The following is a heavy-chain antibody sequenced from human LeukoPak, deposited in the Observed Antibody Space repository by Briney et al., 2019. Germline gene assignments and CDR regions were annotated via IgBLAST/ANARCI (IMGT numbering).Heavy chain of an antibody. CDR1: GFTLSDAW. Sequence: GRSLRLSCAASGFTLSDAWMGWVRQAPGKGLEWVGRIKSRTDGGTTAYAAPVKGRFTISRADSKNMLYLRMNSLRTEDTAVYYCSTDRYYDILTGYPVDYWGQGTPVTVSS. D-gene: IGHD3-9*01. CDR3: STDRYYDILTGYPVDY. CDR2: IKSRTDGGTT. J-gene: IGHJ4*02. V-gene: IGHV3-15*01.